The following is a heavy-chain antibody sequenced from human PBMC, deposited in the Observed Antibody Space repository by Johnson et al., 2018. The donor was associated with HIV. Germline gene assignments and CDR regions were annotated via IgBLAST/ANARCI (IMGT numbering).Heavy chain of an antibody. Sequence: QVQLVESGGGVVRPGGSLRLSCAASGFTVSSNYMSWVRQAPGKGLEWVSYISSSGSTIYYADSVKGRFTISRDNAKNSLYLQMNSLRAEDTAVYYCARATVESAFDIWGQGTMVTVSS. CDR1: GFTVSSNY. J-gene: IGHJ3*02. CDR2: ISSSGSTI. V-gene: IGHV3-11*04. CDR3: ARATVESAFDI. D-gene: IGHD4-23*01.